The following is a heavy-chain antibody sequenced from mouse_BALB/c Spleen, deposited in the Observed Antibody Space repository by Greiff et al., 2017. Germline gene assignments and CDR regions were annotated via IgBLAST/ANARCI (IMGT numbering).Heavy chain of an antibody. D-gene: IGHD2-4*01. J-gene: IGHJ4*01. V-gene: IGHV2-9*02. CDR2: IWAGGST. Sequence: VKLVESGPGLVAPSQSLSITCTVSGFSLTSYGVHWVRQPPGKGLEWLGVIWAGGSTNYNSALMSRLSISKDNSKSQVFLKMNSLQTDDTAMYYCARTRDDYDGRGAMDYWGQGTSVTVSS. CDR1: GFSLTSYG. CDR3: ARTRDDYDGRGAMDY.